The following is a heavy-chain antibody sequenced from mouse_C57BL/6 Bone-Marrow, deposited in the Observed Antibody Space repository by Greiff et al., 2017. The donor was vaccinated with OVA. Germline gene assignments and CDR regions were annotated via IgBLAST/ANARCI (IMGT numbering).Heavy chain of an antibody. CDR3: ARASSSGYVSYAMDY. CDR1: GYSFTGYF. V-gene: IGHV1-20*01. CDR2: INPYNGDT. Sequence: EVQLVESGPELVKPGDSVKISCKASGYSFTGYFMNWVMQSHGKSLEWIGRINPYNGDTFYNQKFKGKATLTVDKSSSTAHMELRSLTSEDSAVYYCARASSSGYVSYAMDYWGQGTSVTVSS. J-gene: IGHJ4*01. D-gene: IGHD3-2*02.